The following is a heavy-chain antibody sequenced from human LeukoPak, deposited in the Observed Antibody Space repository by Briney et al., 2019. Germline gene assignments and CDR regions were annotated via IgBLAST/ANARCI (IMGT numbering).Heavy chain of an antibody. CDR1: GFTFSTYW. CDR3: ARTWIQLWPPDY. CDR2: IKQDGSET. D-gene: IGHD5-18*01. V-gene: IGHV3-7*03. J-gene: IGHJ4*02. Sequence: HPGRSLRLSCAASGFTFSTYWMSWVRQAPGKGLEWVANIKQDGSETYYADSVKGRFTISRDNAKNSLYLQMNSLRAEDTAVYYCARTWIQLWPPDYWGQGTLVTVSS.